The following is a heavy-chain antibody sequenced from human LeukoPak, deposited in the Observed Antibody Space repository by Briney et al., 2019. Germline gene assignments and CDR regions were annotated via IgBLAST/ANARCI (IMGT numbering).Heavy chain of an antibody. V-gene: IGHV3-23*01. CDR3: AKTYYSSRAHYYYYYYMDV. D-gene: IGHD3-10*01. CDR2: ISGSGDST. CDR1: GFTFRSYG. J-gene: IGHJ6*03. Sequence: GGSLRLSCAASGFTFRSYGMTWVRQAPGKGLEWVSAISGSGDSTFYADSVKGRFTISRDNSKNTRYLQMNSLRAEDTAVYYCAKTYYSSRAHYYYYYYMDVWGKGTTVTISS.